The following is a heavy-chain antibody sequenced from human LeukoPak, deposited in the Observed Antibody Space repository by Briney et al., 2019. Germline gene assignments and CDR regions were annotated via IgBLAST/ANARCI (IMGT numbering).Heavy chain of an antibody. Sequence: AGGSLRLSCAASGFTFSSYEMNWVRQAPGKGLEWVSYISSSGSTIYYADSVEGRFTISRDNAKNSLYLQMNSLRAEDTAVYYCARVSRSGITIFGVVMGYNWFDPWGQGTLVTVSS. CDR3: ARVSRSGITIFGVVMGYNWFDP. J-gene: IGHJ5*02. D-gene: IGHD3-3*01. CDR2: ISSSGSTI. CDR1: GFTFSSYE. V-gene: IGHV3-48*03.